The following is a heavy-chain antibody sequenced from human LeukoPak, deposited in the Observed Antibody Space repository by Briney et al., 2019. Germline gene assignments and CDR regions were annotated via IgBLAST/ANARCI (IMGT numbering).Heavy chain of an antibody. CDR2: IDQYVSEK. CDR1: GFAFSASW. Sequence: GGSLRLSCAASGFAFSASWMTWFRQAPEKGLEWVANIDQYVSEKYYVDSVKGRFIISRDNAKNSLYLQMNSLRAEDTAVYYCARGGGYLTDYWGQGTLVTVSS. D-gene: IGHD3-22*01. CDR3: ARGGGYLTDY. V-gene: IGHV3-7*01. J-gene: IGHJ4*02.